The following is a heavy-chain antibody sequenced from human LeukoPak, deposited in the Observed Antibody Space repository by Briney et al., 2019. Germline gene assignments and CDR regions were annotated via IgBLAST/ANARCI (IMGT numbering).Heavy chain of an antibody. CDR3: ANHCSGGSCYPY. D-gene: IGHD2-15*01. J-gene: IGHJ4*02. CDR1: GLTFSNYG. CDR2: IWYDGSNK. V-gene: IGHV3-33*06. Sequence: PGRSLRLSCAASGLTFSNYGVHWVRQAPGKGLEWVAVIWYDGSNKYYADSVKGRFTISRDNSKNTLYLEMNSLRADDTAVYYCANHCSGGSCYPYWGQGTLVTVS.